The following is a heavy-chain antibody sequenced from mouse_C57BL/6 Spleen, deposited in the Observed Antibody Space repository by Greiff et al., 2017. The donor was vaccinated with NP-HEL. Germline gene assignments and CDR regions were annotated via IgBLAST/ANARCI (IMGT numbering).Heavy chain of an antibody. CDR3: AYYYGSSYDYYAMDY. J-gene: IGHJ2*01. CDR2: ISSGSSTI. CDR1: GFTFSDYG. D-gene: IGHD1-1*01. V-gene: IGHV5-17*01. Sequence: EVMLVESGGGLVKPGGSLKLSCAASGFTFSDYGMHWVRQAPEKGLEWVAYISSGSSTIYYADTVKGRFTISRDNAKNTLFLQMTSLRSEDTAMYYCAYYYGSSYDYYAMDYWGQGTTLTVSS.